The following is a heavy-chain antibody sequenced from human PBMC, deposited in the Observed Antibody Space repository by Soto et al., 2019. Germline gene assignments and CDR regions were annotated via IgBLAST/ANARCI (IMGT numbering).Heavy chain of an antibody. J-gene: IGHJ4*02. CDR1: GYTFTNFH. Sequence: QVQLVQSGAEVTQPGASVQVSCKASGYTFTNFHMMWVRQAPGQGLEWMGMINPSDGGTRYAQKFQDRVTMTRDTSTSTVYMDLSSLRSEDTATYYCVREPYSGSQGIDYWGQGTLVTVSS. D-gene: IGHD6-13*01. CDR3: VREPYSGSQGIDY. V-gene: IGHV1-46*01. CDR2: INPSDGGT.